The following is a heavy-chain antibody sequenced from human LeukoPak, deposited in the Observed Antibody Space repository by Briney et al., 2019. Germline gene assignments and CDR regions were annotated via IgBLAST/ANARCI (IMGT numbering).Heavy chain of an antibody. CDR2: INIHDDA. CDR3: ARGLVYYDTTGSYLAERPYFDS. D-gene: IGHD3-16*01. V-gene: IGHV3-53*01. CDR1: GFSVSGNY. J-gene: IGHJ4*02. Sequence: GESLRLSCAASGFSVSGNYLTWVRQAPGWGLEWVSFINIHDDAFYADSVKGRFTVSRDNSKNILYLQMNSLRAEDTAIYYCARGLVYYDTTGSYLAERPYFDSWGQGTLVTVSS.